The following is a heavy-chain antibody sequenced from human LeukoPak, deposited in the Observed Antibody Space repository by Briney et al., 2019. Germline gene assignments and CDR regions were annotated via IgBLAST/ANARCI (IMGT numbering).Heavy chain of an antibody. CDR3: TTHRDYSSSPTFDY. CDR1: GFIFSDAW. V-gene: IGHV3-15*01. D-gene: IGHD6-13*01. J-gene: IGHJ4*02. CDR2: IKIKTEGGTT. Sequence: GGSLRLSCAGSGFIFSDAWMSWVRQAPGKGLEWVGRIKIKTEGGTTDYAAPMQGRFTISRDDSKTTLYLQMNSLKTEDTAVYYCTTHRDYSSSPTFDYWGQGTLVTVSS.